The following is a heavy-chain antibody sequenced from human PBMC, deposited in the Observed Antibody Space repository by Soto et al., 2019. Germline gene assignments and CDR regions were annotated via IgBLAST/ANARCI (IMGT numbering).Heavy chain of an antibody. CDR2: IYYSGST. V-gene: IGHV4-39*01. J-gene: IGHJ4*02. CDR1: GCSIGSSSYY. CDR3: AKSGTGIAVDFDY. D-gene: IGHD6-19*01. Sequence: SETLSLTCTFSGCSIGSSSYYWGWIRQPPGKGLEWIGSIYYSGSTYYNPSLKSRVTISVDTSKNQFSLKLSSVTAADTAVYYCAKSGTGIAVDFDYWGQGTLVTVSS.